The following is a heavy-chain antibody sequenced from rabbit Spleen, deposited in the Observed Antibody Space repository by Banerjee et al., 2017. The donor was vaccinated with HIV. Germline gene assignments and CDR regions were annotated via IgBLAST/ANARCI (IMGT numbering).Heavy chain of an antibody. Sequence: QSLEESGGDLVKPGASLTLTCTASGFSFSNNYYMCWVRQAPGKGLEWIACIHAGSSGVTYYANWAKGRFTISKPSSTTVTLQMTSLTAADTATYFCAREVEIYTGVVGYGVPNYGMDLWGPGTPRHRL. CDR2: IHAGSSGVT. J-gene: IGHJ6*01. V-gene: IGHV1S40*01. D-gene: IGHD6-1*01. CDR1: GFSFSNNYY. CDR3: AREVEIYTGVVGYGVPNYGMDL.